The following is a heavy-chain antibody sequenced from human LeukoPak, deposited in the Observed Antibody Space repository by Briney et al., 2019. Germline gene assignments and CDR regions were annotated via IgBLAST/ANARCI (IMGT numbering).Heavy chain of an antibody. CDR2: ISYDGSNK. Sequence: PGGSLRLSCAASGFTLSSYAMHWVRQAPGKGLEWVADISYDGSNKYYADSVKGRFTISRDNSKNTLYLQMNSLRAEDSAVYYCARVKDAFDIWGQGTMVTVSS. V-gene: IGHV3-30-3*01. CDR3: ARVKDAFDI. J-gene: IGHJ3*02. CDR1: GFTLSSYA.